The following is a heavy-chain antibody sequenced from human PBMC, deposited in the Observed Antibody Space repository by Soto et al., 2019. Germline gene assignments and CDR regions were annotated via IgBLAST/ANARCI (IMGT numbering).Heavy chain of an antibody. CDR2: INHSGST. CDR1: GGSFSGYY. J-gene: IGHJ4*02. CDR3: AREGKVTTDLFDY. V-gene: IGHV4-34*01. Sequence: SETLSLTCAVYGGSFSGYYWSWIRQPPGKGLEWIGGINHSGSTNYNPSLKSRVTISVDTSKNQFSLKLSSVTAADTAVYYCAREGKVTTDLFDYWGQRTLVTVSS. D-gene: IGHD4-4*01.